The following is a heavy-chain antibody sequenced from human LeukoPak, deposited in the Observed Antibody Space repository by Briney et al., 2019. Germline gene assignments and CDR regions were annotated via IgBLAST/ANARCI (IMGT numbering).Heavy chain of an antibody. J-gene: IGHJ5*02. D-gene: IGHD1-7*01. CDR2: IIPIFGKA. CDR1: GDTFSSYA. CDR3: ARDNYAGANWSDP. V-gene: IGHV1-69*05. Sequence: SVKVSCKASGDTFSSYAISWVRQAPGQGLEWMGGIIPIFGKANCAQKLQGRVTITTDKSTRTAYMELSSLRSEDTAVYYCARDNYAGANWSDPWGQGTLVTVSS.